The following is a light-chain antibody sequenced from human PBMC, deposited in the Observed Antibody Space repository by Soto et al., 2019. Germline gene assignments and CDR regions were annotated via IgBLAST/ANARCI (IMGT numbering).Light chain of an antibody. CDR2: TAS. V-gene: IGKV3-15*01. Sequence: EIVLTQSPGTLSVSPGDRVTLSCRASQSISINLAWYQHKPGQAPRLLMQTASGRASGVPARISGSGSGTEFTLTISSLQSEDFAVYYCQQFRNWPWTFGQGTKVDIK. CDR3: QQFRNWPWT. J-gene: IGKJ1*01. CDR1: QSISIN.